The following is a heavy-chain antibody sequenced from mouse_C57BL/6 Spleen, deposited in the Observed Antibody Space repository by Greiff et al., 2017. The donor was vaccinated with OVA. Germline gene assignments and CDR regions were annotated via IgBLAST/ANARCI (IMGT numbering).Heavy chain of an antibody. CDR2: ISDGGSYT. V-gene: IGHV5-4*01. D-gene: IGHD2-4*01. CDR1: GFTFSSYA. Sequence: DVMLVESGGGLVKPGGSLKLSCAASGFTFSSYAMSWVRQTPEKRLEWVATISDGGSYTYYPDNVKGRFTISRDNAKNNLYLQMSHLKSEDTAMYYCARDYYDYDEYYFDYWGQGTTLTVSS. J-gene: IGHJ2*01. CDR3: ARDYYDYDEYYFDY.